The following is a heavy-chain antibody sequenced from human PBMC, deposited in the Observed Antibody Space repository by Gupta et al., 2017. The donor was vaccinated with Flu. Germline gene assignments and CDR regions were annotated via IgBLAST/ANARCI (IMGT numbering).Heavy chain of an antibody. V-gene: IGHV3-23*01. J-gene: IGHJ4*02. Sequence: EVQLLESGGGLVQPGGSLSLSCAAYGFTFSSYAMRWVRQAPGKGLEWVSANSGSGGSTYYADSVKGRFTISRDNSKNTLYLQMNSLRAEDTAVYYCAKDVLELLRYPFDYWGQGTLVTVSS. CDR3: AKDVLELLRYPFDY. CDR1: GFTFSSYA. D-gene: IGHD2-15*01. CDR2: NSGSGGST.